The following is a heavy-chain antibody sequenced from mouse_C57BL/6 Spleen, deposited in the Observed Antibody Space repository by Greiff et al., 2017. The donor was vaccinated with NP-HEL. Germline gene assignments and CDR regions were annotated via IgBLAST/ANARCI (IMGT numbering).Heavy chain of an antibody. J-gene: IGHJ4*01. Sequence: EVQLQQSGPELVKPGASVKISCKASGYTFTDYYMNWVKQSHGKSLEWIGDINPNNGGTSYNQKFKGKATLTVDKSSSTAYMELRSLTSEDSAVYYCARRGPYYYGSSFAMDYWGQGTSVTVSS. CDR2: INPNNGGT. CDR3: ARRGPYYYGSSFAMDY. D-gene: IGHD1-1*01. CDR1: GYTFTDYY. V-gene: IGHV1-26*01.